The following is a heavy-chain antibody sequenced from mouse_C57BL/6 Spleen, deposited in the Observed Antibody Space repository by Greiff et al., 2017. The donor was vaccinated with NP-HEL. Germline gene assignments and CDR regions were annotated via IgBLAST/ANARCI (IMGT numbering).Heavy chain of an antibody. CDR3: ARDGVYDYDVAWFAY. V-gene: IGHV5-4*01. CDR2: ISDGGSYT. D-gene: IGHD2-4*01. CDR1: GFTFSSYA. Sequence: EVKLVESGGGLVKPGGSLKLSCAASGFTFSSYAMSWVRQTPEERLEWVATISDGGSYTYYPDNVKGRFTISRDNAKNNLYLQMSHLKSEDTAMYYCARDGVYDYDVAWFAYWGKGTLVTVSA. J-gene: IGHJ3*01.